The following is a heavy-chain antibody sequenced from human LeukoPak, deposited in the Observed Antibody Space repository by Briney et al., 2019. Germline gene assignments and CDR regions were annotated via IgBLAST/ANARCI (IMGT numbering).Heavy chain of an antibody. CDR3: ARTYAYDATGDRGH. J-gene: IGHJ4*02. D-gene: IGHD3-16*01. Sequence: PGGSLRLSCAASGFTFSSYWMNWVRQAPGKGLEWVANIKQDGSEKYYVDSVKGRFTISRDNAKNSLYLQMNSLRAEDTAVYYCARTYAYDATGDRGHWGQGTLVTVSS. CDR1: GFTFSSYW. CDR2: IKQDGSEK. V-gene: IGHV3-7*01.